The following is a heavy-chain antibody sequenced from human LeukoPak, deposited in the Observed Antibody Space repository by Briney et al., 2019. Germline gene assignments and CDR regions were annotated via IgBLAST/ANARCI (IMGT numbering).Heavy chain of an antibody. CDR3: ARGRQGGGYRFGDY. J-gene: IGHJ4*02. Sequence: ASVKVPCKASGYTFTSYDINWVRQATGQGLEWMGWMNPNSGDTGYAQKFQGRVTMTRNTSISTAYMELSSLRSEDTAVYYCARGRQGGGYRFGDYWGQGTLVTVSS. V-gene: IGHV1-8*01. D-gene: IGHD5-12*01. CDR1: GYTFTSYD. CDR2: MNPNSGDT.